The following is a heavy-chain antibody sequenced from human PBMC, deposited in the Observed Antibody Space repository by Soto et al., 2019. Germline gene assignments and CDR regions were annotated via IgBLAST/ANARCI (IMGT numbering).Heavy chain of an antibody. CDR3: ARDPRMYYYDSHPGWFYP. CDR1: GFTFSSYA. V-gene: IGHV3-30*14. Sequence: QVQLVESGGGVVQPGRSLRLSCAASGFTFSSYAMHWVRQAPGKGLEWVAVISYDGSNKYYADSVKGRFTISRDNSKNTLYLQMNSLRAEDTAVYYCARDPRMYYYDSHPGWFYPWGQGTLVTVSS. J-gene: IGHJ5*02. D-gene: IGHD3-22*01. CDR2: ISYDGSNK.